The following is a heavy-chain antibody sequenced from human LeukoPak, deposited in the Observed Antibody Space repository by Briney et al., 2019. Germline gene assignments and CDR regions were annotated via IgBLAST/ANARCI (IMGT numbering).Heavy chain of an antibody. CDR3: ATRRCSIAACRASSYRCFDF. V-gene: IGHV3-23*01. CDR2: ISGSGGST. J-gene: IGHJ6*04. Sequence: GGSLRLSCAASGFTFSSYAMSWVRQAPGKGLEWVSAISGSGGSTYYADSVKGRFTISRDNARNSVHLEVSNLRAEDTAVYYCATRRCSIAACRASSYRCFDFWGKGTTVIVSS. D-gene: IGHD2-2*01. CDR1: GFTFSSYA.